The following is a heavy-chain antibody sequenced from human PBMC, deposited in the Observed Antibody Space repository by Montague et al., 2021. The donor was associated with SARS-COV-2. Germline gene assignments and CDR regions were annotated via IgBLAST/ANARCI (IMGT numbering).Heavy chain of an antibody. V-gene: IGHV4-39*01. CDR2: IYYSGSN. Sequence: SETLSLTCTVSGGSISSSSNYWGWIRQPPGKGLEWIGSIYYSGSNYYNSSIKSRVTISVDTSKNQFSLKLNSVTAADTAVYSCARLVWFGELSSENWFDPWGQGTLVTVSS. J-gene: IGHJ5*02. CDR3: ARLVWFGELSSENWFDP. D-gene: IGHD3-10*01. CDR1: GGSISSSSNY.